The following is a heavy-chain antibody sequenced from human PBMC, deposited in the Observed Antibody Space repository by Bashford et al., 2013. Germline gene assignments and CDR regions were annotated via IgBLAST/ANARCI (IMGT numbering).Heavy chain of an antibody. CDR2: IYYSGST. V-gene: IGHV4-59*01. CDR1: GGSISSYY. D-gene: IGHD3-22*01. Sequence: SETLSLTCTVSGGSISSYYWSWIRQPPGKGLEWIGYIYYSGSTNYNPSLKSRVTISVDTSKNQFSLKLSSVTAADTAVYYCARDTKDYYDSSGYYFRLHWYFDLWGRGTLVTVSS. J-gene: IGHJ2*01. CDR3: ARDTKDYYDSSGYYFRLHWYFDL.